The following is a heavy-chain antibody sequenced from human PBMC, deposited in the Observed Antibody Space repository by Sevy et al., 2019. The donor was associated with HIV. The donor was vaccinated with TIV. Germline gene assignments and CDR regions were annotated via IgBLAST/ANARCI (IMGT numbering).Heavy chain of an antibody. J-gene: IGHJ3*02. Sequence: GGSLRLSCAASGFTFSSYAMSWVRQAPGKGLEWVSAISGSGGSTYYADSVKGRFTISRDNSKNTLYLQMNSLRAEDTAVYYCAGPTGHSSSWHDAFDIWGQGTMVTVSS. CDR2: ISGSGGST. CDR3: AGPTGHSSSWHDAFDI. V-gene: IGHV3-23*01. CDR1: GFTFSSYA. D-gene: IGHD6-13*01.